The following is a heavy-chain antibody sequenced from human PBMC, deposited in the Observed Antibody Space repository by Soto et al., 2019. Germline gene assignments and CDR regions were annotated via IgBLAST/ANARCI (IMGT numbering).Heavy chain of an antibody. CDR3: ARAWGIAVNSLDAFDI. J-gene: IGHJ3*02. D-gene: IGHD3-16*01. CDR2: IYYSGST. Sequence: PSETLSLTCTVSGASFNIRGFYWSWIRQHPGKGLEWIGYIYYSGSTYYNPSLKSRVTISVDTSKNQFSLKLSSVTAADTAVYYCARAWGIAVNSLDAFDIWGQGTMVTVSS. V-gene: IGHV4-31*03. CDR1: GASFNIRGFY.